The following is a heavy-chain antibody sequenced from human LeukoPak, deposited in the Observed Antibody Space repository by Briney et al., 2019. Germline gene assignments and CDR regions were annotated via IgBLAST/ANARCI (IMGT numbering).Heavy chain of an antibody. J-gene: IGHJ4*02. D-gene: IGHD2-2*01. Sequence: GESLKISCKGSGYSFTSYWIGWVRQMPGKGLEWMGIIYPGDSDTRYSPSFQGQVTISADKSISTAYLQWSSLKASDTAMYYCARLPGYCSSTSCSYLDYWGQGTLVTVSS. CDR3: ARLPGYCSSTSCSYLDY. CDR1: GYSFTSYW. CDR2: IYPGDSDT. V-gene: IGHV5-51*01.